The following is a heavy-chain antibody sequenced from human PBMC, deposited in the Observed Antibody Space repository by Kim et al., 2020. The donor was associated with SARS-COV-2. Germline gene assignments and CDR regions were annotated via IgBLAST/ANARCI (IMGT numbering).Heavy chain of an antibody. CDR3: ATEYPEGCIDY. V-gene: IGHV3-33*01. CDR2: K. J-gene: IGHJ4*02. D-gene: IGHD2-2*01. Sequence: KYYADSLTGRFTITRDNSKNTLYLQLNSRRAEDTAVYYCATEYPEGCIDYWCQGALVTVSS.